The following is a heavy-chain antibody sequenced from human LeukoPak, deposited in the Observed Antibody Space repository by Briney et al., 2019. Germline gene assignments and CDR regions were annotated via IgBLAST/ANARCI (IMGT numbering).Heavy chain of an antibody. CDR1: GGSIRNF. V-gene: IGHV4-4*07. CDR3: ARAGYTSTWTFDY. Sequence: SETLSLTCSVSGGSIRNFWSWIRQSAGKRLEHIGRIYTTGSTNYNPSLRSRVTMSVDTSRNQFSLNLKSVNAADTAVYYCARAGYTSTWTFDYWGQGILVTVSS. CDR2: IYTTGST. J-gene: IGHJ4*02. D-gene: IGHD6-13*01.